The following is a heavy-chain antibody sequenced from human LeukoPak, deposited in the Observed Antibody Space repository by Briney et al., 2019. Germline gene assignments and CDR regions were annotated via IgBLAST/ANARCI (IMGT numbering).Heavy chain of an antibody. CDR2: ISGSGGST. V-gene: IGHV3-23*01. CDR3: ARDSWAPVYDSSGYLPLRPFDY. J-gene: IGHJ4*02. D-gene: IGHD3-22*01. Sequence: PGGSLRLSCAASGFTFSSYAMSWVRQAPGKGLEWVSAISGSGGSTYYADSVKGRFTISRDNAKKSLYLQMNSLRAEDTAVHYCARDSWAPVYDSSGYLPLRPFDYWGQGTLVTVSS. CDR1: GFTFSSYA.